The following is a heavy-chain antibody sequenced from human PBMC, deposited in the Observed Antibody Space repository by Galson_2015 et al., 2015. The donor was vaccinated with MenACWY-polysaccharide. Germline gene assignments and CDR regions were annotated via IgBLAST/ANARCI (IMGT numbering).Heavy chain of an antibody. Sequence: ETLSLTCAVSDYSIRSGYFWGWIRQPPGKGLEWIASIFHSGTTYYNPSLKSRVTISVDTSKNQFSLKLSSVTAADTAVYYCARVEKYSGSFYILYWGQGTLVTVSS. J-gene: IGHJ4*02. D-gene: IGHD1-26*01. CDR3: ARVEKYSGSFYILY. CDR1: DYSIRSGYF. CDR2: IFHSGTT. V-gene: IGHV4-38-2*01.